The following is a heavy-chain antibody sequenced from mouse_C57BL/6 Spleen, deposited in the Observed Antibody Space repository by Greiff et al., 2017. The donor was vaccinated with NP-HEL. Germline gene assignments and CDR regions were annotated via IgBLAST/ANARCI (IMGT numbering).Heavy chain of an antibody. CDR3: ARVLTTVVATGYYYAMDY. CDR1: GFTFSSYA. V-gene: IGHV5-4*01. D-gene: IGHD1-1*01. CDR2: ISDGGSYT. Sequence: EVHLVESGGGLVKPGGSLKLSCAASGFTFSSYAMSWVRQTPEKRLEWVATISDGGSYTYYPANVKGRFTISRDNAKNNLYLQMSHLKSEDTAMYYCARVLTTVVATGYYYAMDYWGQGTSVTVSS. J-gene: IGHJ4*01.